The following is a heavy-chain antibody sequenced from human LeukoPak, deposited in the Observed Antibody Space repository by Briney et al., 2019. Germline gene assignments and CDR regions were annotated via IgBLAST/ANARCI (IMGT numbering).Heavy chain of an antibody. J-gene: IGHJ4*02. CDR2: ISGSGGST. Sequence: GGSPRLSCETSGFTFSNYAMTWVRQAPGKGLEWVSAISGSGGSTYHADSVKGRFTISRDNSKNTLHLQMSSLRGDDTAVYYCARDHGTSPDYFDYWGQGTLVTVSS. V-gene: IGHV3-23*01. CDR1: GFTFSNYA. CDR3: ARDHGTSPDYFDY.